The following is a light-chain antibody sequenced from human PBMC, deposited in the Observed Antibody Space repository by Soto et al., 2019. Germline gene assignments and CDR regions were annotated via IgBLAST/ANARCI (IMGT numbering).Light chain of an antibody. J-gene: IGKJ1*01. CDR1: QSVYSD. Sequence: EIVLTQSPASLSVSPGDRAILSCRTGQSVYSDLVWYQQKPGQAPRLLMYRASARATGIPARFSGSGSGTEFTLTISSLQSEDLAVYYCQQYYNWPRTFGQGTKVEIK. CDR3: QQYYNWPRT. V-gene: IGKV3-15*01. CDR2: RAS.